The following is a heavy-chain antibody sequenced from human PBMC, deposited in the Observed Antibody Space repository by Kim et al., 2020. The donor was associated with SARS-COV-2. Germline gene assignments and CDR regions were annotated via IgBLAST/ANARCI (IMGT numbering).Heavy chain of an antibody. Sequence: GGSLRLSCTASTFLFDVHALHWVRQGPGKGLEWVACFGSSTNVVDYADSVKGRFTISTDDAKNSLYLQLNSLRPEDTALYFCTKDDDARGAKFWGQGALGTVSS. J-gene: IGHJ1*01. CDR1: TFLFDVHA. D-gene: IGHD3-3*01. V-gene: IGHV3-9*01. CDR2: FGSSTNVV. CDR3: TKDDDARGAKF.